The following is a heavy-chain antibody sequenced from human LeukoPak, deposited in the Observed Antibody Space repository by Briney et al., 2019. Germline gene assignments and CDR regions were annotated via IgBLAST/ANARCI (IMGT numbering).Heavy chain of an antibody. CDR3: ARGRRLIILSYYYYYMDV. CDR1: GYTFTSYD. D-gene: IGHD3-9*01. Sequence: ASVKVSCKASGYTFTSYDINWVRQHSAKGLAWMGWKNPNSGNTGYAQKFRGRVTMNRNTPIHTPYVELSSLRSEDTAVYYCARGRRLIILSYYYYYMDVWGKGPTVTISS. V-gene: IGHV1-8*01. CDR2: KNPNSGNT. J-gene: IGHJ6*03.